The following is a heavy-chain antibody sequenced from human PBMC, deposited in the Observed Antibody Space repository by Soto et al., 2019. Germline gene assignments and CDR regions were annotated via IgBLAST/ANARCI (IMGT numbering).Heavy chain of an antibody. CDR1: SGSISSSSYY. Sequence: QLQLQESGPGLVKPSETLSLTCTVSSGSISSSSYYWGWIRQPPGKGLEWIGSMYYSGSTYYNPSLESRVTVSVYTPRNPFSLKLRSVTAADTAVYYCARRSLYGGNSNWYFDLWGRGTLVTVSS. D-gene: IGHD2-21*02. CDR3: ARRSLYGGNSNWYFDL. CDR2: MYYSGST. J-gene: IGHJ2*01. V-gene: IGHV4-39*01.